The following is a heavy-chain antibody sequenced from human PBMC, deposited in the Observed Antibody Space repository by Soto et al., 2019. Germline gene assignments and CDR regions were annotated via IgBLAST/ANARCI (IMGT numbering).Heavy chain of an antibody. CDR1: GGSISSYY. V-gene: IGHV4-59*01. D-gene: IGHD6-25*01. CDR2: IYYSGST. CDR3: ARSGGRGGSDRFDP. J-gene: IGHJ5*02. Sequence: XTLSLTCTVSGGSISSYYWSWIRQPPGKGLEWIGYIYYSGSTNYNPSLKSRVTISVDTSKNQFSLKLSSVTAADTAVYYCARSGGRGGSDRFDPWGQGTLVTVSS.